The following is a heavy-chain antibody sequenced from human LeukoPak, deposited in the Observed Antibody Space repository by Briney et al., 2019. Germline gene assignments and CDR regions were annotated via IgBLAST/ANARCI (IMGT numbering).Heavy chain of an antibody. CDR3: ARDFYDSSGYYYPNWFDP. CDR2: INAGNGNT. J-gene: IGHJ5*02. CDR1: GYTLTSYG. V-gene: IGHV1-3*01. D-gene: IGHD3-22*01. Sequence: ALVKVSCKASGYTLTSYGISWVRQAPGQRLEWMGWINAGNGNTKYSQKFQGRVTITRDTSASTAYMELSSLRSEDTAVYYCARDFYDSSGYYYPNWFDPWGQGTLVTVSS.